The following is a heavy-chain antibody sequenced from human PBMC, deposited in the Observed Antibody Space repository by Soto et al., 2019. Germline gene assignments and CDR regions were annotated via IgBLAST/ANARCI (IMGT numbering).Heavy chain of an antibody. CDR2: LTAYDGKR. CDR3: ARGLTYGDFDY. D-gene: IGHD3-10*01. Sequence: QVQMVQSGAEVKKTGASVKVSCKTSGYTFTTFGINWVRQAPGQGLEWMGCLTAYDGKRNFAQKFQDRLTMTMDISTSTDYMELSGLRSDDTAVYFCARGLTYGDFDYWGRGTQVAVSS. V-gene: IGHV1-18*01. J-gene: IGHJ4*02. CDR1: GYTFTTFG.